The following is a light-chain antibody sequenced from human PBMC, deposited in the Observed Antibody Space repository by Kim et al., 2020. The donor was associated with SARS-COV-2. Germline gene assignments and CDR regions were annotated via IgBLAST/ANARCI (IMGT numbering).Light chain of an antibody. CDR1: SLRVNY. CDR3: NSRDSSGERYL. CDR2: GDN. Sequence: SSVLTQDPAVSVALGQSVGITCRGDSLRVNYAAWYQLKPGQAPRLVCYGDNNRPSGTPDRFSGSSSGNTASLIITGAQADDEAEYYCNSRDSSGERYLFGGGTQLTVL. J-gene: IGLJ2*01. V-gene: IGLV3-19*01.